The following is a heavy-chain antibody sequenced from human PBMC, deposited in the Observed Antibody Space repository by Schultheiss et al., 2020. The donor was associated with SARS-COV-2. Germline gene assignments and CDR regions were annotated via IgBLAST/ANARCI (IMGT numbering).Heavy chain of an antibody. D-gene: IGHD1-1*01. CDR3: ARVGRVDAFDI. CDR1: GGSFSGYY. Sequence: SETLSLTCAVYGGSFSGYYWSWIRQPPGKGLEWIGEINHSGSTNYNPSLKSRVTMSVDTSKNQFSLKLSSVTAADTAVYYCARVGRVDAFDIWGQGTMVTVSS. J-gene: IGHJ3*02. CDR2: INHSGST. V-gene: IGHV4-34*01.